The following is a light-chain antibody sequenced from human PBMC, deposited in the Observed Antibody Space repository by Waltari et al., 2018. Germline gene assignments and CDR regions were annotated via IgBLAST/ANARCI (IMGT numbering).Light chain of an antibody. V-gene: IGLV1-44*01. CDR2: NDN. Sequence: QSVLTQPPSGSGTPGQRVTISCSGGRSNIGSETVNWYQQLPGTAPKVLIYNDNQRPSGVPDRFSGSKSGTSASLAISGLQAEDEADYYCAAWDDSLHAWVFGGWTKLTVL. CDR1: RSNIGSET. J-gene: IGLJ3*02. CDR3: AAWDDSLHAWV.